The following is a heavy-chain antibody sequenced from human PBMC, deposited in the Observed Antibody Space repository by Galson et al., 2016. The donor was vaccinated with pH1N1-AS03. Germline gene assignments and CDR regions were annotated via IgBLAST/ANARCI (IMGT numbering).Heavy chain of an antibody. V-gene: IGHV1-18*04. J-gene: IGHJ5*02. Sequence: SVKVSCKASGYTFPNFGMSWVRQAPGQGLEWMGWISPYNGNTQYAQRLVGRVTMTTDTSTNTAYLELRSLTYDDTAVYYCARAAPFDPWGHGTRVIVSS. CDR1: GYTFPNFG. D-gene: IGHD2-15*01. CDR2: ISPYNGNT. CDR3: ARAAPFDP.